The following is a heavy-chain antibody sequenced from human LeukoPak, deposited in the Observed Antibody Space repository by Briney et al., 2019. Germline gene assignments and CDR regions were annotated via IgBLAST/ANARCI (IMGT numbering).Heavy chain of an antibody. D-gene: IGHD1-26*01. CDR1: GFTFSNYW. J-gene: IGHJ4*02. Sequence: GGSLRLSCAASGFTFSNYWLHWVRQAPGKGLVWVSRINGDGSSSSYADSVKGRFTISRDNAKNSLYLQMNSLRAEDTAVYYCARDREEVGGMIDYWGQGTLVTVSS. CDR2: INGDGSSS. V-gene: IGHV3-74*01. CDR3: ARDREEVGGMIDY.